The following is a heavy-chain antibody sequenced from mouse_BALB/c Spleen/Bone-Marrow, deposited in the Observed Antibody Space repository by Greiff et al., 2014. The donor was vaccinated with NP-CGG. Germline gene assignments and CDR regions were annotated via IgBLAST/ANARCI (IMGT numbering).Heavy chain of an antibody. J-gene: IGHJ3*01. CDR1: GFSLTSYG. D-gene: IGHD1-1*01. CDR2: IWGDGST. Sequence: QVQLQQSGPGLVAPSQSLSITCTVSGFSLTSYGVNWVRQPPGKGLEWLGVIWGDGSTNYHSALISRLRISKDNSKSQVFLKLNSXXXXDTATYYCATSYYGRKTWFAYWGQGTLVTVSA. CDR3: ATSYYGRKTWFAY. V-gene: IGHV2-3*01.